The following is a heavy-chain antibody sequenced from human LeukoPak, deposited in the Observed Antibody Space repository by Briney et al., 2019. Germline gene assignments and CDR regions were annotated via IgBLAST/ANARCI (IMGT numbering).Heavy chain of an antibody. CDR3: ARARVVPAAPFDP. D-gene: IGHD2-2*01. J-gene: IGHJ5*02. CDR2: IYYSGST. Sequence: SETLSLTCTVSGGSISSSSYYWGWIRQPPGKGLEWIGYIYYSGSTYYNPSLKSRVTISVDTSKNQFSLKLSSVTAADTAVYYCARARVVPAAPFDPWGQGTLVTVSS. V-gene: IGHV4-31*03. CDR1: GGSISSSSYY.